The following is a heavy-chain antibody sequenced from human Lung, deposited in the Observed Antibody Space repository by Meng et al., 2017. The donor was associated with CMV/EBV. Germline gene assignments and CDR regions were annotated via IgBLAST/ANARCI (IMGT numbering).Heavy chain of an antibody. CDR3: ARIGLCSGTTCYTGDYSSRHFDY. Sequence: ISWGRQAPGQGLEWMGGIIPIFGTANYAQNFQGRVTITTDESRSTAYMELSSLRSEDTAVYYCARIGLCSGTTCYTGDYSSRHFDYWGQGTLVTVSS. V-gene: IGHV1-69*05. CDR2: IIPIFGTA. J-gene: IGHJ4*02. D-gene: IGHD2-2*02.